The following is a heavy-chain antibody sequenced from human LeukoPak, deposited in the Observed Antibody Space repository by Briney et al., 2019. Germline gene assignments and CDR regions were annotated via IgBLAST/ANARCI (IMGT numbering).Heavy chain of an antibody. CDR1: GGSISSYY. CDR2: IYYSGST. CDR3: ARREQQLVSWFDP. Sequence: SETLSLTCTVSGGSISSYYWSWIRQPAGKGLEWIGSIYYSGSTYYNPSLKSRVTISVDTSKNQFSLKLSSVTAADTAVYYCARREQQLVSWFDPWGQGTLVTVSS. V-gene: IGHV4-59*05. D-gene: IGHD6-13*01. J-gene: IGHJ5*02.